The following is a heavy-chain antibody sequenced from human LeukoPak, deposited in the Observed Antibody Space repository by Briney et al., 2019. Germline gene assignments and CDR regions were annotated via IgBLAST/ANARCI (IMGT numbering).Heavy chain of an antibody. V-gene: IGHV4-30-2*01. CDR2: IYHSGSA. J-gene: IGHJ4*02. CDR3: ARQYYDSSGYYVFDY. CDR1: GGSINSDGYY. Sequence: SQTLSLTCTVSGGSINSDGYYWSWIRQPPGKGLEWIAYIYHSGSAYYNPSLKSRVTISVDTSKNQFSLKLSSVTAADTAVYYCARQYYDSSGYYVFDYWGQGTLVTVSS. D-gene: IGHD3-22*01.